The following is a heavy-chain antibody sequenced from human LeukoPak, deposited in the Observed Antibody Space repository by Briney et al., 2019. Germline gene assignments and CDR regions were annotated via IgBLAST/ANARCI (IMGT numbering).Heavy chain of an antibody. CDR3: ASGPTYYYDSSGYIFFDY. CDR1: GGSISSYD. Sequence: SETLSLTCTVSGGSISSYDWSWIRQPPGKGLEWIGYIYYSGSTNYNPSLKSRVTISVDTSKNQFSLKLSSVTAADTAVYYCASGPTYYYDSSGYIFFDYWGQGTLVTVSS. CDR2: IYYSGST. D-gene: IGHD3-22*01. V-gene: IGHV4-59*01. J-gene: IGHJ4*02.